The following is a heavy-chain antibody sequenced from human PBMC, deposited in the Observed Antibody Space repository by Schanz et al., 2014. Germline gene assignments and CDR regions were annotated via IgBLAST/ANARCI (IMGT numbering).Heavy chain of an antibody. CDR1: GFTFSSYT. Sequence: EVQLVESGGGLVKPGDSLRLSCAASGFTFSSYTMKWVRQAPGKGLEWVSSISSTSTYLYYADSVKGRFTISRDSARNSLYLQMSSLRAEDTAVYYCARDRVQYSSGWYSDSWGQGTLVTVSS. D-gene: IGHD6-19*01. CDR3: ARDRVQYSSGWYSDS. V-gene: IGHV3-21*01. J-gene: IGHJ4*02. CDR2: ISSTSTYL.